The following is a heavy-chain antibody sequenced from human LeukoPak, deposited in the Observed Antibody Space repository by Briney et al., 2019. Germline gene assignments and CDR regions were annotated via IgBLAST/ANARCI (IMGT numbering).Heavy chain of an antibody. V-gene: IGHV3-23*01. CDR1: GFTFSTYA. J-gene: IGHJ4*02. CDR2: ISGSVGST. D-gene: IGHD3-16*01. Sequence: GGSLRLSCAASGFTFSTYAMSWVRQAPGKGLEWVSAISGSVGSTYYADSVKGRFTISRDNSKNTLYLQMNSLRAEDTAIYYCAKDSGGSIFDYWGQGTLVTVSS. CDR3: AKDSGGSIFDY.